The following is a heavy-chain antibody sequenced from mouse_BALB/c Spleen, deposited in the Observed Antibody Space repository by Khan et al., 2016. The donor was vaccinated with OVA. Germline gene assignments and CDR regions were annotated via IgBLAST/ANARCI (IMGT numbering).Heavy chain of an antibody. J-gene: IGHJ4*01. Sequence: QVQLKESGAELVRPGASVKLSCKTSGYIFTSYWIHWVKQRSGQGLEWIARIYPGTGSTSYNKKFKGKATLTAGQPSSTPYMQLSSLKSEDSTFYFCARSGETSHSMDYWGQGTSVTVSS. D-gene: IGHD3-1*01. CDR1: GYIFTSYW. CDR3: ARSGETSHSMDY. V-gene: IGHV1-76*01. CDR2: IYPGTGST.